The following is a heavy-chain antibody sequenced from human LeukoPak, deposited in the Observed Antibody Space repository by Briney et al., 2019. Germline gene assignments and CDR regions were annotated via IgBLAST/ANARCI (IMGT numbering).Heavy chain of an antibody. CDR1: GYNFRNFG. CDR3: ARDHVSGDYDAFDI. D-gene: IGHD4-17*01. CDR2: INPNSGGT. J-gene: IGHJ3*02. Sequence: ASVKVSCKASGYNFRNFGIIWVRQAPGQGLEWMGWINPNSGGTNYAQKFQGRVTMTRDTSISTAYMELRSLRSDDTAVYYCARDHVSGDYDAFDIWGQGTMVTVSS. V-gene: IGHV1-2*02.